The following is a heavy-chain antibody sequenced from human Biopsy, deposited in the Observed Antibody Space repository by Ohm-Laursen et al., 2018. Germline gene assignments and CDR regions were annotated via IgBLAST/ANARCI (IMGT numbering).Heavy chain of an antibody. CDR1: VGTFINYA. V-gene: IGHV1-69*13. CDR3: ARGPHSGSHSCFDY. Sequence: SAKVSCKASVGTFINYAISWGRQTPGQGLEWMGGIIPMFGTANYAQMFQGRVTISADESTSTSFMELSSLTTEDTAIYYCARGPHSGSHSCFDYWGRGTLVTVSS. CDR2: IIPMFGTA. D-gene: IGHD1-26*01. J-gene: IGHJ4*02.